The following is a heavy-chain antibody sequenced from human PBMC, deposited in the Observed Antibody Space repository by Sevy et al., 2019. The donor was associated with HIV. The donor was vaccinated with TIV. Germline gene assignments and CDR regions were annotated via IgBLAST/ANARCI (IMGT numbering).Heavy chain of an antibody. J-gene: IGHJ4*02. CDR1: GFTVSSNH. CDR2: IYRGGST. D-gene: IGHD2-8*01. V-gene: IGHV3-66*01. CDR3: ARFGLGYCTNGVCSLDY. Sequence: GGSLRLSCAASGFTVSSNHMSWVRQAPGKGPEWVSVIYRGGSTYYADSVKGRFTISRDNSNNTLHLQMNSLRAEDTAVYYCARFGLGYCTNGVCSLDYWGQGTLVTVSS.